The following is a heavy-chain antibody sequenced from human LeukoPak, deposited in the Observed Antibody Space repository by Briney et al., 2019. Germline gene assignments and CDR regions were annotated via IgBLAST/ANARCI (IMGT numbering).Heavy chain of an antibody. CDR3: ARGWGGGLNMDV. CDR1: GGSFSGYY. V-gene: IGHV4-34*01. Sequence: KSSETLSLTCAVYGGSFSGYYWSWIRQPPGKGLEWIGEINHSGSTNYNPSLKSRVTISVDTSKNQFSLKLSSVTAADTAVYYCARGWGGGLNMDVWGKGTTVTVSS. J-gene: IGHJ6*03. D-gene: IGHD7-27*01. CDR2: INHSGST.